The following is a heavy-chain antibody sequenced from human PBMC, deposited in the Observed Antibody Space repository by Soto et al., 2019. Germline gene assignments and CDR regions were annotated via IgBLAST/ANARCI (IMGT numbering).Heavy chain of an antibody. D-gene: IGHD5-12*01. V-gene: IGHV3-33*01. Sequence: QVHLVQSGGGVVQPGRSLRLSCAASGFTFSSYGIHWVRQAPGKGLEWVALIWYDGSNKYYADSVKGRFTISRDNSKNTLFLQINSLRAEDTAVYYCARDNDGYNSVIDYWGQGTLVTVSS. CDR1: GFTFSSYG. J-gene: IGHJ4*02. CDR2: IWYDGSNK. CDR3: ARDNDGYNSVIDY.